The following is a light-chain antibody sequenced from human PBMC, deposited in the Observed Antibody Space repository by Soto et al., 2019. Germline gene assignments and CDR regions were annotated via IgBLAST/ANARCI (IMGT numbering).Light chain of an antibody. V-gene: IGKV1-9*01. J-gene: IGKJ4*01. CDR2: EES. Sequence: DIHLTQSPSFLSASVGDRVTITCRPSQAVPNNMAWYQQKPGKPPKLRIYEESTLHSGVPSRFSGRKSGTQFTLTSDSLQPEDFATYDCQQVKTYPRTFGGGTKVEIK. CDR3: QQVKTYPRT. CDR1: QAVPNN.